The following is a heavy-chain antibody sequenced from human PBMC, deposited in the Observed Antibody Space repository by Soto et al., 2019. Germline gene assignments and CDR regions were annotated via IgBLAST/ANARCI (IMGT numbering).Heavy chain of an antibody. V-gene: IGHV1-46*03. CDR1: GYTFTSYY. CDR3: ARASRERLGYCSSTSCYTGMDV. Sequence: ASVKVSCKASGYTFTSYYMHWVRQAPGQGLEWMGIINPSGGSTSYAQKFQGRVTMTRDTSTSTVYMELSSLRSEDTAVYYCARASRERLGYCSSTSCYTGMDVWGQWTTVTVSS. CDR2: INPSGGST. J-gene: IGHJ6*02. D-gene: IGHD2-2*02.